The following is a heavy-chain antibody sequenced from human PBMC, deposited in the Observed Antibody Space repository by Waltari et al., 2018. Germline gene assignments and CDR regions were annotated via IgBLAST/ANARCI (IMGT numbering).Heavy chain of an antibody. CDR1: GGSFSGHY. D-gene: IGHD6-13*01. J-gene: IGHJ5*02. Sequence: QVQLQQWGVGLLKPSETLSLTCAVDGGSFSGHYRSWVRQSADKGLEWIGEISHIDIAKKNPSLMSRVTITVDTSKNQFSLTLSSVTAADTAIYYCSTYSRALAGFYNWGQGTMVTVSP. V-gene: IGHV4-34*03. CDR2: ISHIDIA. CDR3: STYSRALAGFYN.